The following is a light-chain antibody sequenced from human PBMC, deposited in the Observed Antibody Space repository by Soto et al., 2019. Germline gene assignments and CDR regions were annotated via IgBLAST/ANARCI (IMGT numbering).Light chain of an antibody. V-gene: IGKV1-5*03. CDR3: QQYNSYWT. CDR2: KAS. J-gene: IGKJ1*01. Sequence: DIKMTQSPSTLSASVGDRVTITCRASQSISSWLAWYQQKPGKAPKLLIYKASSLESGVPSRFSGSGSGTEFTLTISSLQTDDFATYYGQQYNSYWTFGQGTKVEIK. CDR1: QSISSW.